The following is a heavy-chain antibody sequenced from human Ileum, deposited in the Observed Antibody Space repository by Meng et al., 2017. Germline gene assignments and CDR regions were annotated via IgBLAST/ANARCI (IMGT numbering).Heavy chain of an antibody. D-gene: IGHD3-22*01. CDR3: ARGNHYDSSGYYYDASDI. J-gene: IGHJ3*02. V-gene: IGHV3-30*04. CDR2: ISYDGRKT. CDR1: GFTFTTYA. Sequence: GGSLRLSCAASGFTFTTYAMHWVRQAPGKGLEWVVVISYDGRKTYYADSVKGRFTISRDNSKNTLYLQMNSLRAEDTAVYFCARGNHYDSSGYYYDASDIWGRGTMVTVSS.